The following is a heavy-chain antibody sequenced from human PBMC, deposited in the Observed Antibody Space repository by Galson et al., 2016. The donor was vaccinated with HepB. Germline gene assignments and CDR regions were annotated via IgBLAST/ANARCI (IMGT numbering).Heavy chain of an antibody. CDR2: TSSDGSNK. Sequence: LRLSCAASGFTFSSYGMHWVRQAPGKGLEWVAVTSSDGSNKHYADSVKGRFTISRDNSKKTLYLQMNSLRAEDTAVYYCAKVYDEYYFDYWGQGTLVTFSS. V-gene: IGHV3-30*18. CDR1: GFTFSSYG. CDR3: AKVYDEYYFDY. J-gene: IGHJ4*02. D-gene: IGHD1-1*01.